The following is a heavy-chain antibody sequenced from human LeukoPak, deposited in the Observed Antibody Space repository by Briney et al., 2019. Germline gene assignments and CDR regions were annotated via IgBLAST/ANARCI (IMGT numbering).Heavy chain of an antibody. CDR1: GFTFNTYA. J-gene: IGHJ4*02. V-gene: IGHV3-23*01. CDR2: ISGNSDMT. CDR3: SRNSGTYYGPICY. D-gene: IGHD1-26*01. Sequence: GGSLRLSCAAPGFTFNTYAMTSVRQAPGKGLEWVSDISGNSDMTNYAASEKGRFTISRDNSKNTLYLQLNRLSAGDTAVYYCSRNSGTYYGPICYWGQGILVTVSS.